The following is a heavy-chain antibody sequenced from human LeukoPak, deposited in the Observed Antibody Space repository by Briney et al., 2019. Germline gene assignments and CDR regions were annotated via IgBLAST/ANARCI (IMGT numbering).Heavy chain of an antibody. Sequence: GGSLRLSCAASGFTFSGYAMSWVRQAPGKGLEWVSAISDSGSSSYSADSVKGRFAISRDNSKKTLYLQMNSLRAEDTAVYYCAKDAEWSGYYKGIFDYWGQGTLVTVSS. J-gene: IGHJ4*02. CDR1: GFTFSGYA. CDR3: AKDAEWSGYYKGIFDY. V-gene: IGHV3-23*01. CDR2: ISDSGSSS. D-gene: IGHD3-3*01.